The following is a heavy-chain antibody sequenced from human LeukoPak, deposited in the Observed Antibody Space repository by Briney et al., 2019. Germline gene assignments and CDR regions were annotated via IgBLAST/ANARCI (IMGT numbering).Heavy chain of an antibody. J-gene: IGHJ4*02. CDR2: ISGSGGST. V-gene: IGHV3-23*01. Sequence: GGSLSLTCAASGFTFSSYAMSWVRQAPGKGLEWVSAISGSGGSTYYADSVKGRFTISRDNSKNTLYLQMNSLRAEDTAVYYCAKVDSGGYGGYWGEATLVTVSS. CDR3: AKVDSGGYGGY. CDR1: GFTFSSYA. D-gene: IGHD1-26*01.